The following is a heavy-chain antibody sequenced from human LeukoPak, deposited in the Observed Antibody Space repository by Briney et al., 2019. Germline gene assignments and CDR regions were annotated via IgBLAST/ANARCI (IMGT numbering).Heavy chain of an antibody. CDR2: ISYDGSNK. Sequence: PGRSLRLSCAASGFTFSSYAMHWVRQAPGKGLEWVEVISYDGSNKYYADSVKGRFTISRDNSKNTLYLQMNSLRAEDTAVYYCARETNTYYDFWSGPSGYWGQGTLVTVSS. J-gene: IGHJ4*02. D-gene: IGHD3-3*01. V-gene: IGHV3-30-3*01. CDR1: GFTFSSYA. CDR3: ARETNTYYDFWSGPSGY.